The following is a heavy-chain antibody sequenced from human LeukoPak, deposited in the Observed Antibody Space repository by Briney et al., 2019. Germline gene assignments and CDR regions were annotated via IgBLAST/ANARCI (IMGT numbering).Heavy chain of an antibody. D-gene: IGHD6-19*01. J-gene: IGHJ4*02. CDR1: GYTLTELS. CDR2: FGPEDGET. V-gene: IGHV1-24*01. CDR3: APIARYSSGWELDY. Sequence: ASVKVSCKVSGYTLTELSMHWVRQAPGKGLEWMGGFGPEDGETIYAQKFQGRVTMTEDTSTDTAYMELSSLRSEDTAVYYCAPIARYSSGWELDYWGQGTLVTVSS.